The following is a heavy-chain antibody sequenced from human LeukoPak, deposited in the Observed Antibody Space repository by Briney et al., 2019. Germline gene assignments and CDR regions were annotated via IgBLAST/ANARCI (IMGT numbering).Heavy chain of an antibody. V-gene: IGHV3-53*01. D-gene: IGHD1-1*01. CDR1: GFTVNTNY. CDR3: ARGQPGYYYYGMDV. Sequence: GGSLRLSCAASGFTVNTNYMSWVRQAPGKGLEWVSVIYSGGSTYYADSVKGRFTMSRDTSENTVYLEMNSLRAEDTAVYHCARGQPGYYYYGMDVWGQGTTVTVSS. CDR2: IYSGGST. J-gene: IGHJ6*02.